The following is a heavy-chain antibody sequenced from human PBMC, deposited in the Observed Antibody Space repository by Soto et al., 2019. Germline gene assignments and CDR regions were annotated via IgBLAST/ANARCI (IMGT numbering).Heavy chain of an antibody. D-gene: IGHD2-2*01. CDR2: ISGSGGST. V-gene: IGHV3-23*01. CDR1: GFTFSSYA. CDR3: ARLIRCKTTSCYFDY. J-gene: IGHJ4*02. Sequence: PGGSLRLSCAASGFTFSSYAMSWVRQAPGKGLEWVSAISGSGGSTYYADSVKGRFTISRDNSKNTLYLQMNSLRAADTAVFYCARLIRCKTTSCYFDYWGQGTLVTVSS.